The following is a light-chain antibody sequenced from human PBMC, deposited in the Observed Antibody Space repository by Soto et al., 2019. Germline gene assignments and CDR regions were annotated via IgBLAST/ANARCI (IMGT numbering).Light chain of an antibody. J-gene: IGKJ2*01. CDR1: QDISSA. V-gene: IGKV1-13*02. CDR2: DAS. Sequence: AIQLTQSPSSLSASVGDRVTITCRASQDISSALAWYQQKPGKAPKLLIYDASSWESGVPSRFSSSGSGTDFTLPISSLQPEDFATYYCQQFNTYPPTFGQGTKLEI. CDR3: QQFNTYPPT.